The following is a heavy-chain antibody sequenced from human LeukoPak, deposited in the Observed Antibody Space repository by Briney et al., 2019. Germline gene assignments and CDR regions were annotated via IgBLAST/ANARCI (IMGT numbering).Heavy chain of an antibody. Sequence: GRSLRLSCAASGFSFSSYGMHWVRQAPGKGLEWVAVIWYDGTKQYYADSVKGRFTISRDNSKNTLYLQMNSLRAEDTAVYYCAKAGQWLVLLDYFDYWGQGTLVTVSS. V-gene: IGHV3-33*06. CDR1: GFSFSSYG. J-gene: IGHJ4*02. D-gene: IGHD6-19*01. CDR3: AKAGQWLVLLDYFDY. CDR2: IWYDGTKQ.